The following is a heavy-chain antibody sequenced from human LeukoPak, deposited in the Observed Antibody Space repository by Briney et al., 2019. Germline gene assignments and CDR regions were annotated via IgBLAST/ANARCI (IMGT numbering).Heavy chain of an antibody. V-gene: IGHV4-34*01. CDR1: GGSFSGYY. J-gene: IGHJ6*03. CDR2: INHSGST. D-gene: IGHD2-2*02. Sequence: SETLSLSCAVYGGSFSGYYWSWIRQPPGKGLEWIGEINHSGSTNYNPSLKGRVTISVDTSKNQFSLKLSSVTAADTAVYYCARTLGYCSSTSCYRGYYYYMDVWGKGTTVTVSS. CDR3: ARTLGYCSSTSCYRGYYYYMDV.